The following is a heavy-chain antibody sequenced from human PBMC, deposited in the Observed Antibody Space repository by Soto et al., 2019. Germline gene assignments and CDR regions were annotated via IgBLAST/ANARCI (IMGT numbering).Heavy chain of an antibody. D-gene: IGHD3-10*01. CDR3: ARLVWFGESIFDY. V-gene: IGHV3-53*01. J-gene: IGHJ4*02. Sequence: PGGSLRLSCAASGFTVSSNYMSWVRQAPGKGLEWVSVIYSGGSTYYADSVKGRFTISRDNSKNTLYLQMNSLRAEDTAVYYCARLVWFGESIFDYWGQGTLVTVSS. CDR1: GFTVSSNY. CDR2: IYSGGST.